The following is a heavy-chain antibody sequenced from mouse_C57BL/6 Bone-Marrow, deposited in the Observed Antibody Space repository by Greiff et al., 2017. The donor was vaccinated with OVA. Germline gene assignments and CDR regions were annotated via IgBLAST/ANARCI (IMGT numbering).Heavy chain of an antibody. V-gene: IGHV5-9-1*02. D-gene: IGHD2-5*01. CDR3: TREDYSNYAMDY. CDR2: ISSGGDYI. J-gene: IGHJ4*01. CDR1: GFTFSSYA. Sequence: EVMLVESGEGLVKPGGSLKLSCAASGFTFSSYAMSWVRQTPEKRLEWVAYISSGGDYIYYADTVKGRFTISRDNARNTLYLQMSSLKSEDTAMYYCTREDYSNYAMDYWGQGTSVTVSS.